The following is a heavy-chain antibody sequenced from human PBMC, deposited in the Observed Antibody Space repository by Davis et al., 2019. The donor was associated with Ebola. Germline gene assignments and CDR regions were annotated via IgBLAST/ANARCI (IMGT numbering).Heavy chain of an antibody. D-gene: IGHD6-13*01. V-gene: IGHV3-30*03. Sequence: GESLKISCEASGFTFSHYGMHWVRQAPGKGLEWVSVISSDGSSKYYRDSVKGRFTISRDNAKNSLYLQMNSLRAEDTAVYYCARVEQQLGNDYWGQGTLVTVSS. CDR3: ARVEQQLGNDY. CDR1: GFTFSHYG. CDR2: ISSDGSSK. J-gene: IGHJ4*02.